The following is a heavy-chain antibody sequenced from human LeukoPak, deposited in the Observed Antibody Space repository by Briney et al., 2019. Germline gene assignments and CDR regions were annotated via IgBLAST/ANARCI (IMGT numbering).Heavy chain of an antibody. CDR2: IYWNDDK. Sequence: SGPTLVNPTQTLTLTCTFSGFSLNTSGAAVGWIRQPPGKAPEWLALIYWNDDKRYSPSLKSRLTITKDTSKDQVVLTMTNMDPVDTATYYCAHWDYDLWSVYSGENAFDIWGQGTMVTVSS. J-gene: IGHJ3*02. V-gene: IGHV2-5*01. CDR3: AHWDYDLWSVYSGENAFDI. CDR1: GFSLNTSGAA. D-gene: IGHD3-3*01.